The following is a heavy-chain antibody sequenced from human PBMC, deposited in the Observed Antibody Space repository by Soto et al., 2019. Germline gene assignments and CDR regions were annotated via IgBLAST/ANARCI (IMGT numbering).Heavy chain of an antibody. Sequence: GGSLRLSCAASGFTFSSYAMSWVRQAPGKGLEWVSAISGSGGSTYYADSVKGRFTISRDNSKNTLYLQMNSLRAEDTAVYYCAKVGDYDYIWGSYRQDYYYYHMDVWGKGTTVTVSS. CDR1: GFTFSSYA. J-gene: IGHJ6*03. V-gene: IGHV3-23*01. CDR3: AKVGDYDYIWGSYRQDYYYYHMDV. D-gene: IGHD3-16*02. CDR2: ISGSGGST.